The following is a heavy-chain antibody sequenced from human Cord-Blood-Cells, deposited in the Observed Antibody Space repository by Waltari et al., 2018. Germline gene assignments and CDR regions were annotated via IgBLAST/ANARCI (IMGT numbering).Heavy chain of an antibody. CDR3: ARGNRIYYVDC. CDR2: IYYSGST. Sequence: QVQLQEPVPGLVKPSQTLSLTCTVSGGSISSGGYYWSWIRQHPGKGLEWIGYIYYSGSTYYNPSLKSRVTISVDTSKNQFSLKLSSVSAADTAVYYCARGNRIYYVDCWGQGTLVTVSS. J-gene: IGHJ4*02. CDR1: GGSISSGGYY. V-gene: IGHV4-31*03.